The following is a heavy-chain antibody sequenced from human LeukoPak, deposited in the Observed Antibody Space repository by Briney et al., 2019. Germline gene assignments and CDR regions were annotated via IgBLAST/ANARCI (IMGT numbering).Heavy chain of an antibody. V-gene: IGHV4-39*01. CDR3: AREDCSSTSCYGGGGYSVDY. CDR2: IYYSGST. Sequence: SETLSLTCTVSGGSISSSSYYWGWIRQPPGKGLEWIGSIYYSGSTYYNPSLKSRVTISVDTSKNQFSLKLSSVTAADTAVYYCAREDCSSTSCYGGGGYSVDYWGQGTLVTVSS. D-gene: IGHD2-2*01. J-gene: IGHJ4*02. CDR1: GGSISSSSYY.